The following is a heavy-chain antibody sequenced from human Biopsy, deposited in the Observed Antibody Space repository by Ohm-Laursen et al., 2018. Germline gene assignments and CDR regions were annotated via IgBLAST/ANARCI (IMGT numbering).Heavy chain of an antibody. D-gene: IGHD3-22*01. CDR2: IVPILGTA. CDR1: GGPFNNHA. J-gene: IGHJ3*02. CDR3: ASDDSRNEKNAFDI. Sequence: SVKVSYKASGGPFNNHAFSWARQAPGQGLEWLGRIVPILGTANYAQRFQGRVTITADKSANTVYMELTSLTSEDTAVYYCASDDSRNEKNAFDIWGQGTMVTVSS. V-gene: IGHV1-69*04.